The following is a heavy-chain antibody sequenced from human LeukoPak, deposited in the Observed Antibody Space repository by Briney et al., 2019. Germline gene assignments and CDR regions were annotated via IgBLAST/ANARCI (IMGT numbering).Heavy chain of an antibody. D-gene: IGHD2-2*01. CDR3: ASLGYCSSTSCPIDAFDI. CDR2: IYHRGST. Sequence: SETLSLTCTVSGYSISSGYYWGWIRQLPGKGLEWIGSIYHRGSTYYNPSLKSRVTISVDTSKNQFSLKLSSVTAADTAVYYCASLGYCSSTSCPIDAFDIWGQGTMVTVSS. CDR1: GYSISSGYY. J-gene: IGHJ3*02. V-gene: IGHV4-38-2*02.